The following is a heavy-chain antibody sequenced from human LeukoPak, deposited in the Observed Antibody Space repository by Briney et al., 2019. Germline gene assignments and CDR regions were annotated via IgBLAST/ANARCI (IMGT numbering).Heavy chain of an antibody. J-gene: IGHJ4*02. CDR1: GFTFSRYA. Sequence: GGSLRLSCAASGFTFSRYAMRWVRQAPEKGLECVSAITDSCGGTYYTDSVKGRFTISGDDSKNTLYLQMNSLRAEDTAVYYCVKDLGRYRNNCFDYWGQGTLVTVSS. CDR3: VKDLGRYRNNCFDY. D-gene: IGHD1-26*01. V-gene: IGHV3-23*01. CDR2: ITDSCGGT.